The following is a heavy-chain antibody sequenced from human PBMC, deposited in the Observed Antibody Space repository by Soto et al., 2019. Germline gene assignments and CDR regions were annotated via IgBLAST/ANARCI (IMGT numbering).Heavy chain of an antibody. CDR2: ISYSGST. V-gene: IGHV4-31*03. CDR3: ARGVLF. D-gene: IGHD3-3*01. J-gene: IGHJ4*02. CDR1: GGSISSGIYY. Sequence: HVQLQEAGPGLVKPSQTLSLTCTVSGGSISSGIYYWRWIRQRPGKGLEWIGYISYSGSTCYNPSLRSRVTISVDTSKNQFSLKLNSVTAADTAGYYCARGVLFWGQGTLVTVSS.